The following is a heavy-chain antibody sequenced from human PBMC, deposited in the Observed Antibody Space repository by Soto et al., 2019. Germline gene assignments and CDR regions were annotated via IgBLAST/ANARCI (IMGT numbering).Heavy chain of an antibody. CDR2: ISYDGSNK. CDR3: AKQRLLWFGDFHYMDV. CDR1: GFTFSSYG. D-gene: IGHD3-10*01. V-gene: IGHV3-30*18. Sequence: GGSLRLSCAASGFTFSSYGMHWVRQAPGKGLEWVAVISYDGSNKYYADSVKGRFTISRDNSKNTLYLQMNSLRAEDTAVYYCAKQRLLWFGDFHYMDVWGKGTTVTVSS. J-gene: IGHJ6*03.